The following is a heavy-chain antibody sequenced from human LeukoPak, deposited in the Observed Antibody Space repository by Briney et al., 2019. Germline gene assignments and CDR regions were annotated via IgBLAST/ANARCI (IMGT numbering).Heavy chain of an antibody. Sequence: ASVNVSCKTSGFIFTGYYIHWVRQAPGQGLEWMGWINPNTGATYYTDHFQGRVSMTRGTSISTVYMELSSLRSDDTAVYYCARDMPPTIAAERWFDPWGQGTLITVSS. J-gene: IGHJ5*02. CDR3: ARDMPPTIAAERWFDP. D-gene: IGHD6-13*01. V-gene: IGHV1-2*02. CDR2: INPNTGAT. CDR1: GFIFTGYY.